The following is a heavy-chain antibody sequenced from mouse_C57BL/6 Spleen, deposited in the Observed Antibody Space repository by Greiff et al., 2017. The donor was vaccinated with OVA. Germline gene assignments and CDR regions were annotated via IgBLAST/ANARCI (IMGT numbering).Heavy chain of an antibody. J-gene: IGHJ1*03. CDR3: ARQGVYYDPYWYFDV. CDR2: ISSGGSYT. D-gene: IGHD2-4*01. V-gene: IGHV5-6*01. CDR1: GFTFSSYG. Sequence: EVQVVESGGDLVKPGGSLKLSCAASGFTFSSYGMSWVRQTPDKRLEWVATISSGGSYTYYPDSVKGRFTFSRDNAKNTLYLQMSSLKSEDTAMYYCARQGVYYDPYWYFDVWGTGTTVTVSS.